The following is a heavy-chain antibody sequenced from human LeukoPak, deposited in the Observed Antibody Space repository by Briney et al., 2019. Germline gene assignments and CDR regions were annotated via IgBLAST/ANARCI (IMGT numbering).Heavy chain of an antibody. D-gene: IGHD5-18*01. CDR2: XXWDDDX. V-gene: IGHV2-5*02. CDR1: GXSXXXTXVX. J-gene: IGHJ1*01. CDR3: VDIPPGRTQLWLRYFQH. Sequence: SGPTLVNPTQTLXXTXXXSGXSXXXTXVXXGXIXXXPXXXXXXXXXXXWDDDXRYSPSLKSRLTITKDTSKNQVVLTMTNMDPVDTGTYYCVDIPPGRTQLWLRYFQHWGQGTLVTVSS.